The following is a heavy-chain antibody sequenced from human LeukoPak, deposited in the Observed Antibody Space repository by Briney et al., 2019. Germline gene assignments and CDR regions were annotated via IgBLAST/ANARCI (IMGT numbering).Heavy chain of an antibody. Sequence: GASVKVSCKASGGTFSSYAISWVRQAPGQGLEWMGGIIPIFGTANYAQKFQGRVTITRDTSASTAYMELSSLRSEDTAVYYCARQRPIAVAGTFWFDPWGQGTLVTVSS. CDR2: IIPIFGTA. J-gene: IGHJ5*02. CDR3: ARQRPIAVAGTFWFDP. CDR1: GGTFSSYA. V-gene: IGHV1-69*05. D-gene: IGHD6-19*01.